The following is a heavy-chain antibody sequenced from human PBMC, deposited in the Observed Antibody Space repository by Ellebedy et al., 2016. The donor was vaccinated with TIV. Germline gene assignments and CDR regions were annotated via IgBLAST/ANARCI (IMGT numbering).Heavy chain of an antibody. CDR1: GFIFSNYG. CDR2: IWYDGSNK. D-gene: IGHD5-12*01. J-gene: IGHJ4*02. CDR3: VRAPRGQYYFDY. V-gene: IGHV3-33*01. Sequence: GGSLRLXXAASGFIFSNYGMHWVRQAPGKGLEWAAAIWYDGSNKYYADSVKGRFTISRDNSKNTLYLEMNSLRAEDTAVYYCVRAPRGQYYFDYWGQGTLVTVSS.